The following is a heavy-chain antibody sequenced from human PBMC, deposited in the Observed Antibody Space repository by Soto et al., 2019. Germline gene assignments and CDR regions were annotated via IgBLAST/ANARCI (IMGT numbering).Heavy chain of an antibody. D-gene: IGHD6-6*01. CDR3: AKDSAPTDSSSSYYYYYYGMDV. V-gene: IGHV3-43*01. J-gene: IGHJ6*02. CDR1: GFTFSNYA. Sequence: SGGSLRLSCAASGFTFSNYAMHWVRQAPGKGLEWVSLISWDGGSTYYADSVKGRFTISRDNSKHSLYLHMNSLRTADTALYYCAKDSAPTDSSSSYYYYYYGMDVLGQGTKVTVSS. CDR2: ISWDGGST.